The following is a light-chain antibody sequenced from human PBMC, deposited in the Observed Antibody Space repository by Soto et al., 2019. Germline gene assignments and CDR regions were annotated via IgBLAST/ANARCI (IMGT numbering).Light chain of an antibody. CDR3: AAWDDSLNVVL. CDR1: RSNIGSNT. CDR2: DTN. Sequence: QSVLTQPPSASGTPGQRVTISCSGSRSNIGSNTVNWYQQLPGTAPKLLIYDTNQRPSGVPDRFSGSNSGTSASLAISWLQSEDEADYYCAAWDDSLNVVLFGGGTKVTVL. J-gene: IGLJ2*01. V-gene: IGLV1-44*01.